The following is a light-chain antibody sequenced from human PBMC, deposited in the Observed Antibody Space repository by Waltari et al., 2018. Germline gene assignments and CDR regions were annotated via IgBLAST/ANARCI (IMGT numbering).Light chain of an antibody. CDR3: SSHTSSRTRV. J-gene: IGLJ3*02. CDR1: SSDVGAYDY. CDR2: DVT. Sequence: QSALTQPASVSGSPGQSITISCTGTSSDVGAYDYVSWYQQHPGQVPKLMIYDVTYRPAGMSNRFSGSKSGITAFLTISGLQAEDEADYYCSSHTSSRTRVFGGGTELTVL. V-gene: IGLV2-14*03.